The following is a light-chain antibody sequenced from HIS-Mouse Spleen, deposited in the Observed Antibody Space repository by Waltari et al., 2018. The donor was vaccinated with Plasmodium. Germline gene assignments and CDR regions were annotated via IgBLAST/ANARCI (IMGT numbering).Light chain of an antibody. Sequence: SYDLTQPPSASVSPGQTARTTCSGDALPKQHAYWYQQKPGQAPVLVIYKDSERPSGIPERFSGSSSGTTVTLTISGVQAEDEADYYCQSADSSGTPNWVFGGGTKLTVL. CDR3: QSADSSGTPNWV. V-gene: IGLV3-25*03. CDR1: ALPKQH. CDR2: KDS. J-gene: IGLJ3*02.